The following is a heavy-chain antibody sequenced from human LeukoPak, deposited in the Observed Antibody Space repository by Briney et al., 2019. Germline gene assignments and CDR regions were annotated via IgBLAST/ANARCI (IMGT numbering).Heavy chain of an antibody. J-gene: IGHJ4*02. V-gene: IGHV4-4*02. CDR3: ARVNINNWHSCDY. D-gene: IGHD1-1*01. Sequence: PSQTLSLTCAVSGGSISSNDWWGWVRQPPGKGLEWIGEIYHSGSPNYNPSLKSRVTISVDKSRNHFSLNLSSVTAADTAVYYCARVNINNWHSCDYWGQGTLVTVSS. CDR2: IYHSGSP. CDR1: GGSISSNDW.